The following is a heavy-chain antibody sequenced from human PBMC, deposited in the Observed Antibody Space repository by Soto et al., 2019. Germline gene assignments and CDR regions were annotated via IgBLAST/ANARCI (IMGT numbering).Heavy chain of an antibody. Sequence: SETLSLTYTVSGGSISSYYWSWIRQPPGKGLEWIGYIYYSGSTNYNPSLKSRVTISVDTSKNQFSLKLSSVTAADTAVYYCARLGGVSDFDYWGQGTLVTVSS. D-gene: IGHD3-16*02. CDR2: IYYSGST. V-gene: IGHV4-59*08. J-gene: IGHJ4*02. CDR3: ARLGGVSDFDY. CDR1: GGSISSYY.